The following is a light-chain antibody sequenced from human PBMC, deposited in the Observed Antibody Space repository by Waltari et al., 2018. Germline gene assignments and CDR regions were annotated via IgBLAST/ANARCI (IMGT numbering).Light chain of an antibody. CDR2: KAS. V-gene: IGKV1-5*03. Sequence: DIQMTQSPSTLSAFVGDRVTITSRPSQSVITWLAWFQQKPGKAPKLVVYKASTLESGVPSRFSGRGSGTEVTLTISSLQPDDFATYYCQQYNSRSPWTFGQGTKVEIK. J-gene: IGKJ1*01. CDR1: QSVITW. CDR3: QQYNSRSPWT.